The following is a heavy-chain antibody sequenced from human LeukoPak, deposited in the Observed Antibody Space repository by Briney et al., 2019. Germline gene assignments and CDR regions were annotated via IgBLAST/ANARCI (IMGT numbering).Heavy chain of an antibody. D-gene: IGHD3-10*01. CDR1: GGSFSGYY. CDR2: INHSGST. V-gene: IGHV4-34*01. Sequence: SETLSLTCAVYGGSFSGYYWSWIRQPPGKGLEWIGEINHSGSTNYNPSLESRVTISVDTSKNQFSLKLSSVTAADTAVYYCARIGPFTMVRGVSPYYYYYMDVWGKGTTVTISS. J-gene: IGHJ6*03. CDR3: ARIGPFTMVRGVSPYYYYYMDV.